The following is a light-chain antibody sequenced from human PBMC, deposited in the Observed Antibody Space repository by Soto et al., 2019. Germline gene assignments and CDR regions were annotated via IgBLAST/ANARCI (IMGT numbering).Light chain of an antibody. CDR2: KAS. Sequence: DIQMTQSPSTLSASVGDRVTITCRASQSISSWLAWYQQKPGKAPNLLIYKASNLESGVPSRFSGSGSGTEFTLTISSLQPDDFATYYCQQYNSYSYTFGGGTKVEI. CDR1: QSISSW. V-gene: IGKV1-5*03. J-gene: IGKJ4*01. CDR3: QQYNSYSYT.